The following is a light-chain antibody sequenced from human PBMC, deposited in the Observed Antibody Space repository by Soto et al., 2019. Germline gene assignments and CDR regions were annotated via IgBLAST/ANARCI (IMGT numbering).Light chain of an antibody. Sequence: EIVLTQSPGTLSLSPVEIATLFCRSSQSVISSYLAWYPQKPGQAPRLLIYGASSRATGIPDRFSGSGSGTDFTLTISSLEPEDFALYYCQQYGYSPITCGQGTRRENK. CDR1: QSVISSY. CDR2: GAS. J-gene: IGKJ5*01. CDR3: QQYGYSPIT. V-gene: IGKV3-20*01.